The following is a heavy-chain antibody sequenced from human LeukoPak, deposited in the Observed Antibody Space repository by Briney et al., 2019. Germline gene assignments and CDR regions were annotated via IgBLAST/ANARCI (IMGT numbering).Heavy chain of an antibody. D-gene: IGHD1-26*01. CDR3: AKGHFQEGATIIDY. CDR1: GFTFSSYW. J-gene: IGHJ4*02. Sequence: GGSLRLSCAASGFTFSSYWMTWVRQAPGKGLEWVSAISGSGGSTYYADSVKGRFTISRDNSKNTLYLQMNSLRAEDTAVYYCAKGHFQEGATIIDYWGQGTLVTVSS. CDR2: ISGSGGST. V-gene: IGHV3-23*01.